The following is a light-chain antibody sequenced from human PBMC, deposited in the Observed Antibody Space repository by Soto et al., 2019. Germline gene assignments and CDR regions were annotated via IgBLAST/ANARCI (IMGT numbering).Light chain of an antibody. J-gene: IGLJ1*01. V-gene: IGLV2-14*01. CDR1: SSDIGSYNS. CDR2: GFN. Sequence: QSALTHPASGSWSLGQSITFSCTVTSSDIGSYNSFSWYHQHPGTAPKLIIYGFNNRPAGVSYRFSGSKSANTASLTISGLQAEDEADYFCCSYTGVTDTLPYAFGTGTKVTVL. CDR3: CSYTGVTDTLPYA.